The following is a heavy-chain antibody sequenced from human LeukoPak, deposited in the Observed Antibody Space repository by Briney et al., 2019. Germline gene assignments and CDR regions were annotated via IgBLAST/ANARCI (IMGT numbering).Heavy chain of an antibody. CDR2: INPNSGGT. D-gene: IGHD4-17*01. V-gene: IGHV1-2*02. Sequence: ASVKVSCKASGYTFTRHAMNWVRQAPGQGLEWMGWINPNSGGTNYAQKFQGRVTMTRDTSISTAYMELSRLRSDDTAVYYCARHPYGDYGDYWGQGTLVTVSS. CDR1: GYTFTRHA. J-gene: IGHJ4*02. CDR3: ARHPYGDYGDY.